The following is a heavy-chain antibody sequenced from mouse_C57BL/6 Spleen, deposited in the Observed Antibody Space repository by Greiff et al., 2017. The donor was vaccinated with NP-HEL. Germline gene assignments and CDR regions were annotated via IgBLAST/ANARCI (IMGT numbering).Heavy chain of an antibody. CDR2: IDPSDSYT. CDR1: GYTFTSYW. V-gene: IGHV1-59*01. D-gene: IGHD2-10*01. J-gene: IGHJ2*01. Sequence: QVQLQQPGAELVRPGTSVKLSCKASGYTFTSYWMHWVKQRPGQGLEWIGVIDPSDSYTNYNQKFKGKATLTVDTSSSTAYMQLSSLTSEDSAVYYCASRAYYGNSFDYWGQGTTLTVSS. CDR3: ASRAYYGNSFDY.